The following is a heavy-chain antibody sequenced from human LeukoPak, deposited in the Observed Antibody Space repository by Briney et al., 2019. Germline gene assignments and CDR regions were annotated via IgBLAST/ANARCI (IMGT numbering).Heavy chain of an antibody. J-gene: IGHJ4*02. Sequence: GASVKVSCKASGYTFTSYGISWVRQAPGQGLEWMGRIIPMLGTPNYAQKFQGRITIIADKSTNTASMELSSLRFEDTAVYYCASGGVVTNPWGQYQFDYWGQGTLVTVSS. CDR1: GYTFTSYG. CDR3: ASGGVVTNPWGQYQFDY. CDR2: IIPMLGTP. D-gene: IGHD3-22*01. V-gene: IGHV1-69*04.